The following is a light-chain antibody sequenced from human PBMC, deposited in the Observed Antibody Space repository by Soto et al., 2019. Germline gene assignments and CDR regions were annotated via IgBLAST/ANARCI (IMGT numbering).Light chain of an antibody. CDR1: QSVSSSY. V-gene: IGKV3-20*01. CDR3: QKYGSSPRT. J-gene: IGKJ1*01. Sequence: EIVLTQSPGTLSLSPGERATLSCRASQSVSSSYLAWYQQKPGQAPRLLIYGASSSATGIPDRFSGSGSGTDFTLTISGLEPEDFAVYYCQKYGSSPRTFGQGTKVDIK. CDR2: GAS.